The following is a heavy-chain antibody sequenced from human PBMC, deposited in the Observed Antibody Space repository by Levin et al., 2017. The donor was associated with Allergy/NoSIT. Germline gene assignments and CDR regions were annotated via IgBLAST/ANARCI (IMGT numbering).Heavy chain of an antibody. CDR1: GFTLSDYS. D-gene: IGHD5-12*01. Sequence: GALRLSCAASGFTLSDYSMHWVRQAPGKGLEWVAVMSYDGSKKYYTDSVKGRFPISRDNSNNTLYLQMNSLRPDDTAIYYCAKEGGSTGPFDCWGQGTLVTVSS. V-gene: IGHV3-30*18. CDR3: AKEGGSTGPFDC. J-gene: IGHJ4*02. CDR2: MSYDGSKK.